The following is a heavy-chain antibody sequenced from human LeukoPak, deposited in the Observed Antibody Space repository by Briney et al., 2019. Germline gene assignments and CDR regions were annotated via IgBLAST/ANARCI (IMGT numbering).Heavy chain of an antibody. J-gene: IGHJ4*02. V-gene: IGHV3-21*01. CDR3: ARGYGGSAHFDY. CDR2: ISSSSSYI. Sequence: GESLRLSCAASGFTFSSYSMNWVRQAPGKGLEWVSSISSSSSYIYYADPVKGRFTTSRDNAQNSLFLQMDSLRAEDTAVYYCARGYGGSAHFDYWGQGTLVTVSS. CDR1: GFTFSSYS. D-gene: IGHD3-16*01.